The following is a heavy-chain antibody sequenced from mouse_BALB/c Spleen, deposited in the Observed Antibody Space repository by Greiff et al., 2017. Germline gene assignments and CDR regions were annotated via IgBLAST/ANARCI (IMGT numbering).Heavy chain of an antibody. Sequence: EVKLMESGPSLVKPSQTLSLTCSVTGDSITSGYWNWIRKFPGNKLEYMGYISYSGSTYYNPSLKSRISITRDTSKNQYYLQLNSVTTEDTATYYCARFNYYGSSSFAYWGQGTLVTVSA. J-gene: IGHJ3*01. V-gene: IGHV3-8*02. CDR2: ISYSGST. D-gene: IGHD1-1*01. CDR3: ARFNYYGSSSFAY. CDR1: GDSITSGY.